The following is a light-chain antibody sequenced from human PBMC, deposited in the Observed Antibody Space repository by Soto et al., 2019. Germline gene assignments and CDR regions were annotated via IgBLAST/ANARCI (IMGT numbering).Light chain of an antibody. V-gene: IGKV3-20*01. CDR2: GAS. CDR3: QQYSGLPST. J-gene: IGKJ2*01. CDR1: QTVSSSY. Sequence: EIVLTQSPGTLSLSPGERATLSCRASQTVSSSYLVWYQQKPGQALRLLIYGASSRATGIPDRFSGSGSGTDFALTISRLEPEDFAVYYCQQYSGLPSTFGQGTKLEI.